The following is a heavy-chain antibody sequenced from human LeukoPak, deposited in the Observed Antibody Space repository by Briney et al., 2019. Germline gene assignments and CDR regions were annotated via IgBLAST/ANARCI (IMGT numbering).Heavy chain of an antibody. D-gene: IGHD3-22*01. J-gene: IGHJ2*01. CDR1: GGSISSSSYY. Sequence: SDTLSLPCTVSGGSISSSSYYWGWVRQPPGKVLEWIGSIYYRGSTYYNPSRKSRITISVDTSKNQFSQKLSSVTAADTAVYYCARRASGYYWYFDLWGRGTLVTVSS. CDR2: IYYRGST. CDR3: ARRASGYYWYFDL. V-gene: IGHV4-39*01.